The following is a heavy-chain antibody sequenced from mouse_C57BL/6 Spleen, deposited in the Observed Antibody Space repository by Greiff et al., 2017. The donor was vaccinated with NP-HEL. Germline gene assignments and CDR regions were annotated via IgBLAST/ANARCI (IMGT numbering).Heavy chain of an antibody. CDR1: GYTFTSYW. CDR2: IDPSDSYT. D-gene: IGHD1-1*01. CDR3: ARSYYGSSHYFDY. Sequence: QVQLQQSGAELVKPGASVKLSCKASGYTFTSYWMQWVKQRPGQGLEWIGEIDPSDSYTNYNQKFKGKATLTVDTSSSTAYMQLSSLTSEDSAVYFCARSYYGSSHYFDYWGQSTTLTVSS. V-gene: IGHV1-50*01. J-gene: IGHJ2*01.